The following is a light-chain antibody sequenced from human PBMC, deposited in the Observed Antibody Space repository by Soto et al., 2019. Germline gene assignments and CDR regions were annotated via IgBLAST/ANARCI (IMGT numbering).Light chain of an antibody. CDR3: QQYGSSPPT. Sequence: EIVLTQSPGTLSLSPGERATLSCRASQIVRTNYLAWYQRKPGQAPRILIYGASSRATDIPNRFNGSGSGTEFTLTITRLKAEYFAVYYCQQYGSSPPTVGGGPKVEIK. CDR1: QIVRTNY. CDR2: GAS. V-gene: IGKV3-20*01. J-gene: IGKJ4*02.